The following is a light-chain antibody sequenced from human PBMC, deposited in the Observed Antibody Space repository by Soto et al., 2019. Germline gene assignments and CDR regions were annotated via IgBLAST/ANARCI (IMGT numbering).Light chain of an antibody. CDR3: QVWDSNSDHVV. CDR1: NIRSKS. V-gene: IGLV3-21*02. Sequence: SYELAQPPSVSVAPGQTARITCGGHNIRSKSVHWYHQRPGQAPVQVVYDDGDRPSWIPERFSGSNSGNTATLTISRVEAGDEADYYCQVWDSNSDHVVFGGGTKLTVL. J-gene: IGLJ2*01. CDR2: DDG.